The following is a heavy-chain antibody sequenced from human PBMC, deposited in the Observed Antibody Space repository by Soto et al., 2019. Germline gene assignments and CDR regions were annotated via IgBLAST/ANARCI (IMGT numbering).Heavy chain of an antibody. CDR3: ARDCDYDSLRCYYYYGMDV. CDR1: GFTFSSYA. V-gene: IGHV3-30-3*01. J-gene: IGHJ6*02. Sequence: QVQVVESGGGVVQPGRSLRLSCAASGFTFSSYAMHWVRQAPGKGLEWVALISNDGNNKYYADSVKGRFTISRDNSNXXLXXQVNSLRPEDTAVYYCARDCDYDSLRCYYYYGMDVWGQGTTVTVSS. CDR2: ISNDGNNK. D-gene: IGHD3-22*01.